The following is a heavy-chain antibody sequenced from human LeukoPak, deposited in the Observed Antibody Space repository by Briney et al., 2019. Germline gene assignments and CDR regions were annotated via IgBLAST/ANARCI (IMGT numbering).Heavy chain of an antibody. Sequence: SVKVSCKASGGTFSSYAISWVRQAPGQGLEWMGRTIPIFGTANYAQKFQGRVTITTDESTSTAYMELSSLRSEDTAVYYCARGGYYDSSGYYRRNWFDPWGQGTLVTVSS. D-gene: IGHD3-22*01. CDR1: GGTFSSYA. CDR2: TIPIFGTA. V-gene: IGHV1-69*05. J-gene: IGHJ5*02. CDR3: ARGGYYDSSGYYRRNWFDP.